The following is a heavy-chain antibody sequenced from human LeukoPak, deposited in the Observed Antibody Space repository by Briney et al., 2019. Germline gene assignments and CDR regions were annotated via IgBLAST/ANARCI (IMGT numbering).Heavy chain of an antibody. CDR3: SRNGLVDFDY. CDR2: IRRRAYGGAA. Sequence: GGSLRLSCTTSGVAFDDFAMSWVRQPAGKGLEWVGFIRRRAYGGAAEYAASVKGRFIISRDDSKGIAYLQMNSLKTEDTAVYYCSRNGLVDFDYWGQGSRVIVSP. J-gene: IGHJ4*02. CDR1: GVAFDDFA. V-gene: IGHV3-49*04.